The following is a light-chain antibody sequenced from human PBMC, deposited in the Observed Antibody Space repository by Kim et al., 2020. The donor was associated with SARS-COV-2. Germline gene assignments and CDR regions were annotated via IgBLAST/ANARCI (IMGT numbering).Light chain of an antibody. V-gene: IGKV3-20*01. Sequence: EIVLTQSPGTLSLSPGERATLSCRASQSVSSNYLAWYQQKPGQAPRLLIYGASSRATGFEDRFIGSGSGTDFTLTITRLEPEDFAVYYCQQYGNSWAFGQGTKVDIK. CDR1: QSVSSNY. J-gene: IGKJ1*01. CDR3: QQYGNSWA. CDR2: GAS.